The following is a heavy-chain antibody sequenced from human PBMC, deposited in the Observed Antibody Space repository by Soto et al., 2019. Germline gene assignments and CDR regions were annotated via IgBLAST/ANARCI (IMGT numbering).Heavy chain of an antibody. Sequence: ASVKVSCKASGYTFTSYGISWVRQAPGQGLEWMGWISAYNGNTNYAQKLQGRVTMTTDTSTSTAYMELRSLGSDDTAVYYCARGGHYDLWSGSRPLDYWGQGTLVTVSS. CDR1: GYTFTSYG. D-gene: IGHD3-3*01. V-gene: IGHV1-18*01. CDR2: ISAYNGNT. CDR3: ARGGHYDLWSGSRPLDY. J-gene: IGHJ4*02.